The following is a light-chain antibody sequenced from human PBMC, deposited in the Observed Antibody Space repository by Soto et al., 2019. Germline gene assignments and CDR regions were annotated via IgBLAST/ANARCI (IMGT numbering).Light chain of an antibody. CDR2: GDN. CDR1: PSNIGAPYD. Sequence: QSVLTQPPSVSGAPGPRVSLSCTRSPSNIGAPYDVHWYQHLPGTAPKLLIYGDNNRPSGVPDRFSGSKSGTSASLAITRLQAEDEADYYCQSYDISLHNYVFGTGTKVT. J-gene: IGLJ1*01. V-gene: IGLV1-40*01. CDR3: QSYDISLHNYV.